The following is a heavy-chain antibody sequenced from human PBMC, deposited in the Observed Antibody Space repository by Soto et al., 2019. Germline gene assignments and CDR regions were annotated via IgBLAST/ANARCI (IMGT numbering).Heavy chain of an antibody. CDR1: GFTVSNNY. J-gene: IGHJ3*01. CDR2: MYSGGST. CDR3: TQLGAFDV. Sequence: EVQLVESGRALIQPGGSLILSCAASGFTVSNNYISWVRQAPGKGLEWVSLMYSGGSTHYANSVKGRFTISRDGSKNTVYLQMKSLRAEDTAVYYCTQLGAFDVWGQGTMVTVSS. V-gene: IGHV3-53*01. D-gene: IGHD3-16*01.